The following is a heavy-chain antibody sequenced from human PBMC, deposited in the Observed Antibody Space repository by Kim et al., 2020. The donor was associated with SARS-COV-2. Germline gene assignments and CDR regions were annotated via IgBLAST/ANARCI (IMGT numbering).Heavy chain of an antibody. V-gene: IGHV3-21*01. CDR1: GFTFSSYS. D-gene: IGHD3-10*01. CDR3: ARSIWFGEFIRAEYYYYGMDV. Sequence: GGSLRLSCAASGFTFSSYSMNWVRQAPGKGLEWVSSISSSSSYIYYADSVKGRFTISRDNAKNSLYLQMNSLRAEDTAVYYCARSIWFGEFIRAEYYYYGMDVWGQGTTVTVSS. CDR2: ISSSSSYI. J-gene: IGHJ6*02.